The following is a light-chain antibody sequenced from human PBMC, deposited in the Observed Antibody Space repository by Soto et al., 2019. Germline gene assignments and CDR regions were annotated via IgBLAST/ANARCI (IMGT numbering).Light chain of an antibody. CDR3: QQYNNWVT. CDR1: QSVSSN. CDR2: GAS. V-gene: IGKV3-15*01. J-gene: IGKJ1*01. Sequence: EIVMTQSPATLSVSPGERATLSCRASQSVSSNLAWYQQKPGQAPRLFIYGASSRATGIPAWFSGSESGTEFTLTISSLESEDFAVYYCQQYNNWVTFGQGTKVDIK.